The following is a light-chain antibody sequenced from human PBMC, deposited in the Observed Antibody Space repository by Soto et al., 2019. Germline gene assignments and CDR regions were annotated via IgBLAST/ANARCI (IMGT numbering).Light chain of an antibody. J-gene: IGKJ5*01. CDR3: QQRNIWPPVT. Sequence: PGERATLSRRASPSVTNYLAWYQQKPGQPPRLLIYAAFNRAAGIPARFSGSGSGTDFTITISSLEPEDSAVYYCQQRNIWPPVTFGQGTRMEIK. V-gene: IGKV3-11*01. CDR1: PSVTNY. CDR2: AAF.